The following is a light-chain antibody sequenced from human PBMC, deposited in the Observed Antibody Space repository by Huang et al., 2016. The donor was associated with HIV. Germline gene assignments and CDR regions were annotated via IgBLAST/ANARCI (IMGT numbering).Light chain of an antibody. Sequence: EIVLTQSPAILSLSPGERATLSCSASQSVSNSLAWYQQKPGQPPTLLIDDASNRATGIPARFSGSGSGTDFTLTVSSLEPEDFAIYYCQHRGNWPYTFGQGTKLEIK. CDR2: DAS. CDR1: QSVSNS. J-gene: IGKJ2*01. CDR3: QHRGNWPYT. V-gene: IGKV3-11*01.